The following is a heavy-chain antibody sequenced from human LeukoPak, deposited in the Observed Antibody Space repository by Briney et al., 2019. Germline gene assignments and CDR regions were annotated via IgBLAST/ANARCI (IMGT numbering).Heavy chain of an antibody. CDR1: GFTFSSYG. CDR2: ISYDGSNK. Sequence: GSLRLSCAASGFTFSSYGMHWVRQAPGKGLEWVAVISYDGSNKYYADSVKGRFTISRDNSKNTLYLQMNSLRAEDTAVYYCAPGPRYCSSTSCYTGPYYYYGMDVWGQGTTVTVSS. CDR3: APGPRYCSSTSCYTGPYYYYGMDV. D-gene: IGHD2-2*02. J-gene: IGHJ6*02. V-gene: IGHV3-30*03.